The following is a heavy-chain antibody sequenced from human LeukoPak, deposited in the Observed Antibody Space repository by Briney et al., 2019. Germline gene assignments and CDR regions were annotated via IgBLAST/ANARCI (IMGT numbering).Heavy chain of an antibody. V-gene: IGHV1-18*01. J-gene: IGHJ2*01. Sequence: ASVKVSCKAPGYTFTRWNFSWVRQAPGQGLEWMGWISTYNGDTKYAQKFQGRVTMTTDTSTSTAYMEVRSLTSDDTAVYYCARDLDWVFDLWGRGTLVTVSS. D-gene: IGHD3-9*01. CDR1: GYTFTRWN. CDR3: ARDLDWVFDL. CDR2: ISTYNGDT.